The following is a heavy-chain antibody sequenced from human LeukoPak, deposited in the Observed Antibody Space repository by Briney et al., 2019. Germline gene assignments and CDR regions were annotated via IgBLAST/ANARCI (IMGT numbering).Heavy chain of an antibody. D-gene: IGHD6-13*01. CDR2: INHSGST. CDR3: ARTWYSSSWYSPDAFDI. J-gene: IGHJ3*02. Sequence: SETLSLTCTVSGGSISSYYWSWIRQPPGKGLEWIGEINHSGSTNYNPSLKSRVTISVDTSKNQFSLKLSSVTAADTAVYYCARTWYSSSWYSPDAFDIWGQGTMVTVSS. CDR1: GGSISSYY. V-gene: IGHV4-34*01.